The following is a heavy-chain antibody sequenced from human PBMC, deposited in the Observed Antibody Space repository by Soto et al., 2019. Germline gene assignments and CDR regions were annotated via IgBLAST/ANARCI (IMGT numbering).Heavy chain of an antibody. CDR3: AKDLGGYSGYAFDY. D-gene: IGHD5-12*01. Sequence: EVQLLESGGGLVQPGGSLRLSCAASGFTFSSYAMSWVRQAPGKGLEWVSAISSSGGSTYYADSVKGRFTISRDNSKNTLYLQMNSRRGEDTAVYYCAKDLGGYSGYAFDYWGQGTLVTVSS. J-gene: IGHJ4*02. CDR1: GFTFSSYA. V-gene: IGHV3-23*01. CDR2: ISSSGGST.